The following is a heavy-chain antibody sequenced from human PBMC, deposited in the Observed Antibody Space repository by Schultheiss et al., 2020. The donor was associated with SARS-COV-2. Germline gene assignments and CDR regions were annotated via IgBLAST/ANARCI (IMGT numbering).Heavy chain of an antibody. CDR3: ARADYDSSGYYHTPFDY. D-gene: IGHD3-22*01. CDR2: IYYSGST. CDR1: GGSISSYY. Sequence: SETLSLTCTVSGGSISSYYWGWIRQPPGKGLEWIGYIYYSGSTNYNPSLKSRVTISVDTSKNQFSLKLSSVTAADTAVYYCARADYDSSGYYHTPFDYWGQGTLVTVSS. V-gene: IGHV4-59*01. J-gene: IGHJ4*02.